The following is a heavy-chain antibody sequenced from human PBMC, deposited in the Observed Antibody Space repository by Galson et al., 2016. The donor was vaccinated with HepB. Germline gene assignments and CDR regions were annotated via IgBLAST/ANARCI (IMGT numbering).Heavy chain of an antibody. CDR2: ISSSGSTV. D-gene: IGHD3-16*02. CDR1: GFIFSDYY. V-gene: IGHV3-11*01. Sequence: SLRLSCAASGFIFSDYYMNWIRQAPGKGLEWVSYISSSGSTVYYADSVKGRFTISRDNAKNSLYLQMNSLRADDTAVYYCARAKKRLNYRYLEPTIYGMDVWGQGTTVTVSS. CDR3: ARAKKRLNYRYLEPTIYGMDV. J-gene: IGHJ6*02.